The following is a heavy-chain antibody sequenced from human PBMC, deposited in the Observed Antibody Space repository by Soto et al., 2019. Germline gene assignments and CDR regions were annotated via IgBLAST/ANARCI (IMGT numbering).Heavy chain of an antibody. CDR1: GFAVSSNY. J-gene: IGHJ4*02. CDR2: IYSGGST. D-gene: IGHD5-12*01. V-gene: IGHV3-53*01. Sequence: LRLSCSSSGFAVSSNYMSWVRHAPVKGLEWVSVIYSGGSTYYADSVKGRFTISRDNSKNTLYLQMNSLRAEDTAVYYCAREGAYSGYDTVFDYWGQGILVTV. CDR3: AREGAYSGYDTVFDY.